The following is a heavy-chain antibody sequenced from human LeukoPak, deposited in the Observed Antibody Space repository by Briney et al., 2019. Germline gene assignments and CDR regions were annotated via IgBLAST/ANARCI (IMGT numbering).Heavy chain of an antibody. CDR3: ATDLSVGNYLAFDY. CDR2: FDPEDGET. J-gene: IGHJ4*02. Sequence: ASVKVSCKASGYTFTGYYIHWVRQAPGKGLEWMGGFDPEDGETIYAQKFQGRVTMTEDTSTDTAYMELSSLRSEDTAVYYCATDLSVGNYLAFDYWGRGTLVTVSS. D-gene: IGHD4-11*01. CDR1: GYTFTGYY. V-gene: IGHV1-24*01.